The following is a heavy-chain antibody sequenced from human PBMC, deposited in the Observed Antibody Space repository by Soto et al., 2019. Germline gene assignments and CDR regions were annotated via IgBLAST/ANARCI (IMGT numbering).Heavy chain of an antibody. CDR1: GYTCTSYG. CDR3: ASDRDGNVDTDPKDY. V-gene: IGHV1-18*04. Sequence: QVQLVQSGGEVKKPGASVKVSCKASGYTCTSYGINWVRQAPGQGLEWVGWISAYTGNTNYAQKFQGRVTMTTATATSTAYMELRSLRSDDTAVYYCASDRDGNVDTDPKDYWGQGTLVTVSS. J-gene: IGHJ4*02. D-gene: IGHD5-18*01. CDR2: ISAYTGNT.